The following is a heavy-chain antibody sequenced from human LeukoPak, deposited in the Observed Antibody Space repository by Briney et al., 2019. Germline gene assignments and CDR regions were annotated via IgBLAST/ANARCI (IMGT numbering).Heavy chain of an antibody. CDR3: AKAGYGGVSGTVDI. D-gene: IGHD4/OR15-4a*01. V-gene: IGHV3-30-3*01. Sequence: GGSLRLSCAASGFTFSSFAMHWVRQAPGKGLEWVAVISYDGSNKYYADSVKGRFTISRDNSKNTLYLQMNSLRAEDTAVYYCAKAGYGGVSGTVDIWGQGTMVTVSS. CDR2: ISYDGSNK. J-gene: IGHJ3*02. CDR1: GFTFSSFA.